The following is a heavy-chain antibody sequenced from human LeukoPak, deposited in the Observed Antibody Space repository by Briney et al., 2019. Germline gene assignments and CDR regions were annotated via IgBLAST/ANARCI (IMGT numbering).Heavy chain of an antibody. CDR2: IKSDGSST. D-gene: IGHD2-2*02. Sequence: GGSLRLSCAASGFTFSSYWVHWVRQAPGKGLVWVSLIKSDGSSTSYADSVKGRFTISRDNAKNTLYLQMNSLRADDTAVYYCARDRGYTQDYWGQGTLVTVSS. V-gene: IGHV3-74*01. CDR3: ARDRGYTQDY. J-gene: IGHJ4*02. CDR1: GFTFSSYW.